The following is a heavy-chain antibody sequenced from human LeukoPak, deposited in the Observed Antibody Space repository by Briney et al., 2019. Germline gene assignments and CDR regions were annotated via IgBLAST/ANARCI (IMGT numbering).Heavy chain of an antibody. D-gene: IGHD3-22*01. J-gene: IGHJ3*02. CDR3: AKTYYYDSSGYYYENAFDI. Sequence: PGGSLRLSCAASGFTFSTYWMHWVRQAPGKGLVWVSQINSDSGRTRYADSVKGRLTISRDNAKNTLYLQMNSLRAEDTAVYYCAKTYYYDSSGYYYENAFDIWGQGTMVTASS. V-gene: IGHV3-74*01. CDR1: GFTFSTYW. CDR2: INSDSGRT.